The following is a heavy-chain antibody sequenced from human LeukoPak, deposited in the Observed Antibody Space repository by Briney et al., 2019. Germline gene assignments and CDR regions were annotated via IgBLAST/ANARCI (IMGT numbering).Heavy chain of an antibody. CDR1: GFTFSSYG. J-gene: IGHJ4*02. D-gene: IGHD6-25*01. Sequence: GRSLRLSCAASGFTFSSYGMHWVRQTPGKGLEWVSSISSTGAYIYHADSMDGRFTVSRDNARNLLYLHMNSLRAEDSAMYFCARVSSNPYSRGYYHFDYWGQGTLVTVSS. CDR2: ISSTGAYI. V-gene: IGHV3-21*01. CDR3: ARVSSNPYSRGYYHFDY.